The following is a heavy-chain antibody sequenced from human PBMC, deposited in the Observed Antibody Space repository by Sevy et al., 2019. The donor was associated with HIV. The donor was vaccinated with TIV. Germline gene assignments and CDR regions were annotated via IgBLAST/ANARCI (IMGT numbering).Heavy chain of an antibody. CDR1: GFTFSSYS. V-gene: IGHV3-48*02. J-gene: IGHJ4*02. CDR2: ISSSSSTI. CDR3: AGGFRRITMIVVVIPHFDY. D-gene: IGHD3-22*01. Sequence: GGSLRLSCAASGFTFSSYSMNWVRQAPGKGLEWVSYISSSSSTIYYADSVKGLFTSSRVKAKNSLYLQMNSLRDEETAVYYCAGGFRRITMIVVVIPHFDYWGQGTLVTVSS.